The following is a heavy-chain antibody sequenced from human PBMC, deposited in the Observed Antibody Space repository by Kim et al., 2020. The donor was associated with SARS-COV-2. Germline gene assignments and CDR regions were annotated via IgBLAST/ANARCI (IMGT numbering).Heavy chain of an antibody. V-gene: IGHV3-64D*09. CDR3: VKAYYDILTGYNWFDP. CDR1: GFTFSSYA. J-gene: IGHJ5*02. D-gene: IGHD3-9*01. Sequence: GGSLRLSCSASGFTFSSYAMHWVRQAPGKGLEYVSAISSNGGSTYYADSVKGRFTISRDNSKNTLYLQMSSLRAEDTAVYYCVKAYYDILTGYNWFDPWGQGTLVTVSS. CDR2: ISSNGGST.